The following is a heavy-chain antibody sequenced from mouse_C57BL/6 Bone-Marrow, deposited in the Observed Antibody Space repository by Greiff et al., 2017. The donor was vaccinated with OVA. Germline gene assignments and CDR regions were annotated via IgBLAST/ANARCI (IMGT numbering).Heavy chain of an antibody. Sequence: QVTLKVCGPGILQPSQTLSLTCSFSGFSLSTFGMGVGWIRQPSGKGLEWLAHIWWDDDKYYNPALKSRLTISKGTSKNQVFLKIANVDTADTATYYCARILFYYGSSYAPADFDVWGTGTTVTVSS. CDR2: IWWDDDK. CDR1: GFSLSTFGMG. V-gene: IGHV8-8*01. J-gene: IGHJ1*03. D-gene: IGHD1-1*01. CDR3: ARILFYYGSSYAPADFDV.